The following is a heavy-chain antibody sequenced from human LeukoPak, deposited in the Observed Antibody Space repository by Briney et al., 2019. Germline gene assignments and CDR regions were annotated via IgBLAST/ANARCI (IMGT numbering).Heavy chain of an antibody. D-gene: IGHD3-22*01. Sequence: SETLSLTCAVYGGSFCGYYWTWIRQPPGKGPEWIGEINHSGSTNYNPSLKRRVVMSVDTAKNQFSLRLNSVSAADMAMYYCARGGYFDSSGYPNPLDYWGQGTLVTVSS. V-gene: IGHV4-34*01. CDR1: GGSFCGYY. J-gene: IGHJ4*02. CDR2: INHSGST. CDR3: ARGGYFDSSGYPNPLDY.